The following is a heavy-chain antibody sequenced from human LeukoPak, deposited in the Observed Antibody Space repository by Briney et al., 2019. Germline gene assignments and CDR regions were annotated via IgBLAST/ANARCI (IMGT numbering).Heavy chain of an antibody. J-gene: IGHJ4*02. CDR3: ARADPYNRSYLAFDC. Sequence: SETLSLTCTVSGGSISSSSYYWGWIRQPPGKGLEWIGTIYYSGSTYYNPSLKSRVTISVDTSKNQFSLKLSSVTAADTAVYYCARADPYNRSYLAFDCWGQGTLVTASS. CDR1: GGSISSSSYY. D-gene: IGHD3-10*01. CDR2: IYYSGST. V-gene: IGHV4-39*07.